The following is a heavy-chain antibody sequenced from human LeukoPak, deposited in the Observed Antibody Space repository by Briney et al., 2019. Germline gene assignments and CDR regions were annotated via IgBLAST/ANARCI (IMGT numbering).Heavy chain of an antibody. J-gene: IGHJ3*01. CDR2: ISFDGSNK. CDR3: AKDWGYSDLENAFDF. V-gene: IGHV3-30*18. D-gene: IGHD5-12*01. Sequence: GGSLRLSCAASGFTFSTYGMHWVRQAPGKGLEWVAVISFDGSNKYYADSVKGRFTISRDNSMNTLYLQMNSLRAEDTAVYYCAKDWGYSDLENAFDFWGQGTMVTVSS. CDR1: GFTFSTYG.